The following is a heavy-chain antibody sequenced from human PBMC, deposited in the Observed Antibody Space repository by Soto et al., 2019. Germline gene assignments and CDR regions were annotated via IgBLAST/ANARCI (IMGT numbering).Heavy chain of an antibody. V-gene: IGHV4-39*01. Sequence: PSDTLSLTCTVSGRTISTSPYDWAWIRHPPGKRLEWIGNMYYSGSTYNNPSHKKHVTMALDTSKNQFSLKLSFVTAADTSVYYCARIVVIPAAPDYYNYYGVDVWGQGTTVT. D-gene: IGHD2-2*01. J-gene: IGHJ6*02. CDR2: MYYSGST. CDR3: ARIVVIPAAPDYYNYYGVDV. CDR1: GRTISTSPYD.